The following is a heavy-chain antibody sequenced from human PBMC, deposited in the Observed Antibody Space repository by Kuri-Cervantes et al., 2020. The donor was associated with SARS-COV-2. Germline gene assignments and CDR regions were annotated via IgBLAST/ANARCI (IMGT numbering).Heavy chain of an antibody. D-gene: IGHD5-24*01. CDR1: GFTVNYYW. V-gene: IGHV3-23*01. CDR3: AKTSGYNYYFAY. J-gene: IGHJ4*02. CDR2: MSGSGAST. Sequence: GRSLKISCAASGFTVNYYWMTWVRQAPGKGLEWVSTMSGSGASTHYADSVKGRFTISRDNSKNMLYLQMYSLRAEDTAVYYCAKTSGYNYYFAYWGQGSLVTVSS.